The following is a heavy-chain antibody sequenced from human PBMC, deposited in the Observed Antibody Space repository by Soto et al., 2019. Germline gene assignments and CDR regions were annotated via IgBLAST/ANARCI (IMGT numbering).Heavy chain of an antibody. CDR1: CFTLINAW. CDR3: TTLGYCSGGSCRRGGY. J-gene: IGHJ4*02. CDR2: IKSKADGGTT. D-gene: IGHD2-15*01. V-gene: IGHV3-15*07. Sequence: GGSLRLSCAASCFTLINAWMNWVRQAPGKGLEWVGRIKSKADGGTTDYAAPVKGRFTISRDASKNTLYLQMNSLKTEDTALYYCTTLGYCSGGSCRRGGYWGQGT.